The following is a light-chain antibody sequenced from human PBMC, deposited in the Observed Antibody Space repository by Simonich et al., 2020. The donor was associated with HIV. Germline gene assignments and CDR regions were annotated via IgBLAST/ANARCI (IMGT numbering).Light chain of an antibody. Sequence: QSALTQPRSVSGSPGQSVTISCTGTRSDVGSYTYVSWYQQHPGKAPKLLIYDVSKRPSGVPDRFSGSKSGNTAALTISGLQAEDEGDYYCCSYAGIYTFWVFGGGTKLTVL. J-gene: IGLJ3*02. CDR3: CSYAGIYTFWV. CDR1: RSDVGSYTY. CDR2: DVS. V-gene: IGLV2-11*01.